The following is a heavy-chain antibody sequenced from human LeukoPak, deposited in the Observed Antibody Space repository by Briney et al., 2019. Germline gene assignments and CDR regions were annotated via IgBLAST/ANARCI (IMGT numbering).Heavy chain of an antibody. CDR2: IYYTGSA. V-gene: IGHV4-30-4*08. Sequence: PSGTLSLTCTVSGGSIRSGDYYWSWIRQPPGKGLVCIGYIYYTGSAYYNPSLKSRVTISVDTSKNQFSLRLSSVAAADTAVYFCARAPWSYQLLSPFDYWGQGTLVTVSS. CDR1: GGSIRSGDYY. J-gene: IGHJ4*02. CDR3: ARAPWSYQLLSPFDY. D-gene: IGHD2-2*01.